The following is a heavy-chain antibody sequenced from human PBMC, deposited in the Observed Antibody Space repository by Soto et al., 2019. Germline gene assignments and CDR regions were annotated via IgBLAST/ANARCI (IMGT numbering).Heavy chain of an antibody. D-gene: IGHD3-3*01. CDR1: GGSISTRSSY. V-gene: IGHV4-61*05. CDR2: IHHSGNA. J-gene: IGHJ4*02. CDR3: ARYYDFWTGLDY. Sequence: PSETLSLTCTVSGGSISTRSSYWGWLRQPPGKGLEWIGYIHHSGNANYNPSLKSRVTISVDTSKNQFSLKLNSVTAADTAVYYCARYYDFWTGLDYWGQGTLVTVSS.